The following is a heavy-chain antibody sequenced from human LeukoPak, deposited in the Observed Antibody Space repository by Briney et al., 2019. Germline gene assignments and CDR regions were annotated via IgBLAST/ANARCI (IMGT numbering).Heavy chain of an antibody. V-gene: IGHV3-21*01. J-gene: IGHJ4*02. CDR2: ISSSSSYI. D-gene: IGHD5-18*01. Sequence: GGSLRLSCAASGFTFSSYSMNWVRQAPGKGLEWVSSISSSSSYIYYADSVKGRPTISRDNAKNSLYLQMNSLRAEDTAVYYCARGRKLGGYSYGFDYWGQGTLVTVSS. CDR1: GFTFSSYS. CDR3: ARGRKLGGYSYGFDY.